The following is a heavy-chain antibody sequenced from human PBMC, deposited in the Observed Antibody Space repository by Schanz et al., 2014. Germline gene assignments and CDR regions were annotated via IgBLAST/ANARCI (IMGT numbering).Heavy chain of an antibody. Sequence: QVQLVQSGAEVKKPGSSVKVSCQAFGDTFSKYNIMWVRQAPGQGLEWMGRIIPVLAIADYAQKFQGRVTFTADKSTSTAYMELSSLKSEDTAVYYCARARSWPDYWGQGTLVTVSS. CDR1: GDTFSKYN. CDR3: ARARSWPDY. J-gene: IGHJ4*02. V-gene: IGHV1-69*02. CDR2: IIPVLAIA. D-gene: IGHD6-13*01.